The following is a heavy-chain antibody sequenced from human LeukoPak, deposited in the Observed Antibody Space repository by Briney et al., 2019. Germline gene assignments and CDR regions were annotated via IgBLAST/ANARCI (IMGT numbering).Heavy chain of an antibody. Sequence: GGSLRLSCAASGFTFSSYCMNWVRQAPGKGLEWVSSITSSTGYIYYADSVKGRFTISRDNAKNSLYLQMNSLRAEDTAVYYCAGRAGDHKHPFDYWGQGTLVTVSS. D-gene: IGHD1-14*01. V-gene: IGHV3-21*01. CDR1: GFTFSSYC. CDR3: AGRAGDHKHPFDY. CDR2: ITSSTGYI. J-gene: IGHJ4*02.